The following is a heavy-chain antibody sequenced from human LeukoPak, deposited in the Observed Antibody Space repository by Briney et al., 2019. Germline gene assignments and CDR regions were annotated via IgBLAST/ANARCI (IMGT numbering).Heavy chain of an antibody. Sequence: GGSLRLSCAASGFTFSSYDMHWVRQATGKGLEWVSAIGTAGDTYYPGSVKGRFTISRDNAKKSLYLQMNSLRAEDTAVYFCARGDPDISFGVVGDAFDIWGQGTMVTVSS. J-gene: IGHJ3*02. CDR2: IGTAGDT. V-gene: IGHV3-13*01. CDR3: ARGDPDISFGVVGDAFDI. CDR1: GFTFSSYD. D-gene: IGHD3-3*01.